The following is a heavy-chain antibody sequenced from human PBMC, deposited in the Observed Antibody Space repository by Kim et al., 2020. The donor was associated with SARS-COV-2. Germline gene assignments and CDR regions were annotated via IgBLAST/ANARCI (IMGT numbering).Heavy chain of an antibody. D-gene: IGHD2-2*01. J-gene: IGHJ4*02. Sequence: FQGRVTITADESTSTAYMELSSLRSEDTAVYYCARGLGYCSSTSCFSFDYWGQGTLVTVSS. CDR3: ARGLGYCSSTSCFSFDY. V-gene: IGHV1-69*01.